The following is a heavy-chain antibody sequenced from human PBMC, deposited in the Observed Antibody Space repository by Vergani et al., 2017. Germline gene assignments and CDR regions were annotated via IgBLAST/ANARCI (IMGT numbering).Heavy chain of an antibody. CDR3: AREKNWSLDY. CDR1: GGSFSGYY. Sequence: QVQLQQWGAGLLKPSETLSLTCAVYGGSFSGYYWSWIRQPPGKGLEWIGEINHSGSTNYNPSLKSRVTISVDTSKNQFSLKLSSVTAADTAVYYCAREKNWSLDYWGQGTLVTVSS. V-gene: IGHV4-34*01. D-gene: IGHD1-1*01. J-gene: IGHJ4*02. CDR2: INHSGST.